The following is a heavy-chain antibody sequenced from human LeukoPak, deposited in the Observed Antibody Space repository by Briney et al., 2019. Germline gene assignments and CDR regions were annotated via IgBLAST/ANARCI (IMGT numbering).Heavy chain of an antibody. CDR3: VKEAYYGWGSSPTFYFDY. V-gene: IGHV3-53*05. Sequence: GGSLRLSCAASGFTVSSNYMSWVRQAPGKGLEWVAVISHDVKTTYYADSAKGRFTISRDNSRNTVFLQMNRLRPEDTAVYYCVKEAYYGWGSSPTFYFDYWGQGTRATVSS. CDR2: ISHDVKTT. CDR1: GFTVSSNY. D-gene: IGHD3-10*01. J-gene: IGHJ4*02.